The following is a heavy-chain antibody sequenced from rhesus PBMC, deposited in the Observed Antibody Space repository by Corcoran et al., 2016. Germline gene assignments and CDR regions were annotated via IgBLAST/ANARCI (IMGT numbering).Heavy chain of an antibody. CDR3: ARVLRYSGRSGHY. CDR1: GFSISTSGTG. J-gene: IGHJ4*01. D-gene: IGHD6-19*01. CDR2: IYWNDSK. Sequence: QVTLKESGPALVKPTQTLTLTCTFSGFSISTSGTGVGWIRQTPGKAREWLARIYWNDSKYYSTSLKSRLTISKDTSKNQVVLTMTNMDPVDTATYYCARVLRYSGRSGHYWGQGVLVTVSS. V-gene: IGHV2-95*01.